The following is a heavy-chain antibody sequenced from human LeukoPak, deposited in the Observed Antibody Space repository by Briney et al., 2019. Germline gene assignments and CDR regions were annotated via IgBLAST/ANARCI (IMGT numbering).Heavy chain of an antibody. CDR2: IRYDGSNK. Sequence: GGSLRLSCAASGFTFSSYGMHWVRQAPGKGLEWVAFIRYDGSNKYYADPVKGRFTISRDNSKNTLYLQMNSLRAEDTAVYYCAKIAVAGPHAFDIWGQGTMVTVSS. V-gene: IGHV3-30*02. CDR3: AKIAVAGPHAFDI. D-gene: IGHD6-19*01. J-gene: IGHJ3*02. CDR1: GFTFSSYG.